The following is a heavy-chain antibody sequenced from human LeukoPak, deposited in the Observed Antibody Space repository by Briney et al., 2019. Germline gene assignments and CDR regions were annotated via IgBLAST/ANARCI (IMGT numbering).Heavy chain of an antibody. CDR3: VVGGSPGY. Sequence: GGSLRLSCAASGLAFSAYKMHWVRQAPRKGLVWVSRISTDGYTTDYADFVRGRFTASRDNTKNTWSLEMNSLRAEDTAVYYCVVGGSPGYWGQGTLVTVSS. CDR1: GLAFSAYK. D-gene: IGHD2-15*01. V-gene: IGHV3-74*01. CDR2: ISTDGYTT. J-gene: IGHJ4*02.